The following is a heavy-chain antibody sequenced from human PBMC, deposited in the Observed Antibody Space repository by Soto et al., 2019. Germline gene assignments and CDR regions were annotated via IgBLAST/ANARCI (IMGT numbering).Heavy chain of an antibody. V-gene: IGHV3-30*18. Sequence: GGSLRLSCAASGFTFNIYGMHWVRQAPDKGLEWVALISYDGSNQYYADPVKGRFTVSRDNSKNTLFLQMNSLRADDTAVYYCAKDQASGQGSFDSWGQGTLVTVSS. CDR1: GFTFNIYG. CDR2: ISYDGSNQ. CDR3: AKDQASGQGSFDS. J-gene: IGHJ4*02.